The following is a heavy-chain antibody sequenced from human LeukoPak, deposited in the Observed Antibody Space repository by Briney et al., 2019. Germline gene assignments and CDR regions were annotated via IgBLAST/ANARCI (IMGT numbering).Heavy chain of an antibody. D-gene: IGHD5-18*01. CDR1: GFAVSSNY. V-gene: IGHV3-66*01. J-gene: IGHJ4*02. CDR3: AREMWDSYGYVDY. Sequence: GGSLRLSCAASGFAVSSNYMSWVRQAPGKGLEWVSVIYSGGSTYYADSVKGRFTISRDNSKNTLYLQMNSLRAEDTAVYYCAREMWDSYGYVDYWGQGTLVTVSS. CDR2: IYSGGST.